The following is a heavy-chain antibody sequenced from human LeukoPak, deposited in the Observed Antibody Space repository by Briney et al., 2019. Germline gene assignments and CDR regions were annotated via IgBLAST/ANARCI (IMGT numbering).Heavy chain of an antibody. CDR2: ISAYNGNT. V-gene: IGHV1-18*01. Sequence: ASVKVSRKASGYTFTSYGISWVRQAPGQGLEWMGWISAYNGNTNYAQKLQGRVTMTTDTSTSTAYMELRSLRSDDTAVYYCARSPSSGWLYYYYYMDVWGKGTTVTISS. CDR1: GYTFTSYG. D-gene: IGHD6-19*01. CDR3: ARSPSSGWLYYYYYMDV. J-gene: IGHJ6*03.